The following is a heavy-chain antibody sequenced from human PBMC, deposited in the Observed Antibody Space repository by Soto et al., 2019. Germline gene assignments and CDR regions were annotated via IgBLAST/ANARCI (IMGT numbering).Heavy chain of an antibody. D-gene: IGHD3-10*01. V-gene: IGHV4-34*01. CDR2: INHSGST. CDR1: CGSFSGYY. Sequence: TSETLSPTCAVYCGSFSGYYWSWIRQPPGKGLEGSGEINHSGSTNYNPSLKSRVTISVDTSKNQFSLKLSTVTAANTAVYYCARDSRKIAMVRGVYYYYGMDVWGQGTTVTVSS. J-gene: IGHJ6*02. CDR3: ARDSRKIAMVRGVYYYYGMDV.